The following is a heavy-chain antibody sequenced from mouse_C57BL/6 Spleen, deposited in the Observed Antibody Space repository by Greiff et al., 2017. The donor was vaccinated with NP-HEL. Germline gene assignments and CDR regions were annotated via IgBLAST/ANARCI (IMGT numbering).Heavy chain of an antibody. CDR2: IDPSDSYT. CDR3: ARWNYYGAWV. J-gene: IGHJ1*03. Sequence: QVQLQQPGAELVKPGASVKLSCKASGYTFTSYWMQWVKQRPGQGLEWIGEIDPSDSYTNYNQKFKGKATLTVDTSSSTAYMQLSSLTSEDSAVYYCARWNYYGAWVWGTGTTVTVSS. CDR1: GYTFTSYW. D-gene: IGHD1-2*01. V-gene: IGHV1-50*01.